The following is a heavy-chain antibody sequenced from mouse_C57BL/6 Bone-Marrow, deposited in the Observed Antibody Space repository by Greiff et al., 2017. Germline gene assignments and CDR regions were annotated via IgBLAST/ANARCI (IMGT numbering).Heavy chain of an antibody. CDR3: ARRGGSSPAWFAY. CDR2: IYPRSGNT. CDR1: GYTFTSYG. V-gene: IGHV1-81*01. J-gene: IGHJ3*01. Sequence: QVQLKQSGAELARPGASVKLSCKASGYTFTSYGISWVKQRTGQGLEWIGEIYPRSGNTYYNEKFKGKDTLTADKSSSTAYMELRSLTSGDSAVYFCARRGGSSPAWFAYWGQGTLVTVSA. D-gene: IGHD1-1*01.